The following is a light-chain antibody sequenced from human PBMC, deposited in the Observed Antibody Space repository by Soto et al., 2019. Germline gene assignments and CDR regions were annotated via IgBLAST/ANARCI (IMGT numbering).Light chain of an antibody. J-gene: IGKJ4*01. CDR2: GAS. CDR3: QQHNNWPLT. Sequence: EIVMTQSPSTLSVSPLERATLSCRASQTISSNLAWYQQKPGQAPRLLIYGASTRATGIPARFSGSGSGTEFTLTISSLQSEDFAVYYCQQHNNWPLTFGGGTKVDIK. V-gene: IGKV3-15*01. CDR1: QTISSN.